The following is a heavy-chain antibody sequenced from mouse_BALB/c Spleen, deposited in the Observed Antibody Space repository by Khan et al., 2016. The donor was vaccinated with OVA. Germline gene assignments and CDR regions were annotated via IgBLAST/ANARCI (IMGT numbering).Heavy chain of an antibody. CDR1: GYTFTSSY. CDR2: LNPSNSGP. CDR3: TRSGWAAFAY. D-gene: IGHD1-1*02. V-gene: IGHV1S81*02. Sequence: QVQLQQPGAELVKPGASVKLSCKASGYTFTSSYIYWVQQRPGQGLGWIGELNPSNSGPYFNEKFESKATLPVDKASSTCFRQGSRLTSDDSAVYYCTRSGWAAFAYWGQGTLVTVSA. J-gene: IGHJ3*01.